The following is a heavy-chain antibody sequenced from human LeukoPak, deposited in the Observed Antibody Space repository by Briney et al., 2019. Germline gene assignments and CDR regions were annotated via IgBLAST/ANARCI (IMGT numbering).Heavy chain of an antibody. CDR1: GFTFSSYG. CDR3: AKDKGLRHYYGSGSYPWFDP. CDR2: ISYDGSNK. Sequence: GGSLRLSCAASGFTFSSYGMHWVRQAPGKGLEWVAVISYDGSNKYYADSVKGRFTISRDNSKNTLYLQMNSLRAEDTAVYYCAKDKGLRHYYGSGSYPWFDPWGQGTLVTVSS. D-gene: IGHD3-10*01. V-gene: IGHV3-30*18. J-gene: IGHJ5*02.